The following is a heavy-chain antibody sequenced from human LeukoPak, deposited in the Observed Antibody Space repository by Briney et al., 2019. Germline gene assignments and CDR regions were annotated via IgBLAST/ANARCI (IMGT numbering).Heavy chain of an antibody. Sequence: GGSLRLSCAASGFSFSSYGMHWVRQAPGKGLEWVAVISYDGSNKYYAHSVWGPFPISRDNSKNTLYLQMNRLRAEDTAVYYCAKAASSGWELDYWGQGTLVTVSS. J-gene: IGHJ4*02. CDR1: GFSFSSYG. CDR3: AKAASSGWELDY. V-gene: IGHV3-30*18. CDR2: ISYDGSNK. D-gene: IGHD6-19*01.